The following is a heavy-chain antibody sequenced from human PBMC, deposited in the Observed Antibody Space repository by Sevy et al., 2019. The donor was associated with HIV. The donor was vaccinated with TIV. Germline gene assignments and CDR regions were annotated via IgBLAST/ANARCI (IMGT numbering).Heavy chain of an antibody. J-gene: IGHJ4*02. Sequence: GGSLRLSCAASGFTFSSYWMTWVRQAPGKGLEWVAKIKQDGSEESLVDSVKGRFTISIDNAKNSLYLQMTSLRAEDTAVYYCARSGMQLWFDYFDHWVQGTLVTVSS. D-gene: IGHD5-18*01. V-gene: IGHV3-7*01. CDR3: ARSGMQLWFDYFDH. CDR2: IKQDGSEE. CDR1: GFTFSSYW.